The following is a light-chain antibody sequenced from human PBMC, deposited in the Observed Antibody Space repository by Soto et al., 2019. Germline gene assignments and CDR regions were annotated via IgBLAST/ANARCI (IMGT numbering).Light chain of an antibody. CDR3: HQYGGSPIT. CDR1: QSVTSNY. V-gene: IGKV3-20*01. CDR2: GAS. Sequence: EIVLTQSPCTLSLSPGERATLSCRVSQSVTSNYIAWYQQKPGQAPRLLIYGASSRATGIPERFSGSGSGTDFTLTISRLAPEDFEVYYCHQYGGSPITFGQGTRLEIK. J-gene: IGKJ5*01.